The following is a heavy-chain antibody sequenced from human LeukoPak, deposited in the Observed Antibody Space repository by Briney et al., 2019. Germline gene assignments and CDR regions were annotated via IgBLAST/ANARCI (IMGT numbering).Heavy chain of an antibody. D-gene: IGHD3-22*01. Sequence: QPGGSLRLSCAASGFTFSSYAMSWVRQAPGKGLEWVSAISGSGGTTHYADSVKGRFTISRDNSKNTLYLQMNSLRAEDTAVYYCARLLYYYDSSIYQRYFDYWGQGTLVTVSS. V-gene: IGHV3-23*01. CDR1: GFTFSSYA. J-gene: IGHJ4*02. CDR2: ISGSGGTT. CDR3: ARLLYYYDSSIYQRYFDY.